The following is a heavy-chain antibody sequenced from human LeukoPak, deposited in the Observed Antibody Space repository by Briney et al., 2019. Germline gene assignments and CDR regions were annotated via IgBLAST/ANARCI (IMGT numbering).Heavy chain of an antibody. CDR3: ALVTRDGYNPY. CDR1: GFTFSSYS. V-gene: IGHV3-21*01. J-gene: IGHJ4*02. Sequence: PGGSLRLSCAASGFTFSSYSMNWVRQAPGKGLEWVSSISSSSSYIYYADSVKGRLTISRDNAKNSLYLQMNSLRAEDTAVYYCALVTRDGYNPYWGQGTLVTVSS. D-gene: IGHD5-24*01. CDR2: ISSSSSYI.